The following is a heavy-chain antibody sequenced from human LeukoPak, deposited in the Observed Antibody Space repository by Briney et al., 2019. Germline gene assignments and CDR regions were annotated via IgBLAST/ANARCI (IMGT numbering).Heavy chain of an antibody. CDR1: GGSISSYY. CDR3: ARESSSSWYGNWFDP. V-gene: IGHV4-59*01. J-gene: IGHJ5*02. CDR2: IYYSGST. Sequence: SETLSLTCTVSGGSISSYYWSWIRQPPGKGLEWIGYIYYSGSTNYDPSLKSRVTISVDTSKNQFSLKLSSVTAADTAVYYCARESSSSWYGNWFDPWGQGTLVTVSS. D-gene: IGHD6-13*01.